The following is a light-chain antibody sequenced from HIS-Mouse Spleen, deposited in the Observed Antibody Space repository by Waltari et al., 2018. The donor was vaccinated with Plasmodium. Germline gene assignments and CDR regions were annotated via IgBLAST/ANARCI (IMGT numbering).Light chain of an antibody. CDR3: YSTDSSGNHRV. CDR1: ALPTKY. V-gene: IGLV3-10*01. CDR2: EDS. Sequence: SYELTPPPSVSVSPGQTARLTSSGHALPTKYAYWYQQQSGRAPVLVIYEDSKRPSGIPERFSGSSAGTMATLTIRGAQVEDEADYYCYSTDSSGNHRVFGGGTKLTVL. J-gene: IGLJ3*02.